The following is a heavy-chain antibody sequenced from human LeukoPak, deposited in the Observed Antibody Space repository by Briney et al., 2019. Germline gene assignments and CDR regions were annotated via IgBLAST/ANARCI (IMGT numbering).Heavy chain of an antibody. CDR1: GYTFTSYA. Sequence: ASVKVSCKASGYTFTSYAMNWVRQAPGQGLEWMGWINTNTGNPTYAQGFTGRFVFSLDTSVSTAYLQISSLKAEDTAVYYCATTHHSSGYHDAFDIWGQGTMVTVSS. CDR3: ATTHHSSGYHDAFDI. J-gene: IGHJ3*02. CDR2: INTNTGNP. D-gene: IGHD3-22*01. V-gene: IGHV7-4-1*02.